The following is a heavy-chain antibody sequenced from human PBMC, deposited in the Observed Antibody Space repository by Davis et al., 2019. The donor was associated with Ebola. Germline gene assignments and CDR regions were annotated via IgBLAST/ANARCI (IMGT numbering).Heavy chain of an antibody. D-gene: IGHD3-3*01. V-gene: IGHV3-15*01. CDR3: TSQSRNYDFWSGYRYYFDY. CDR1: GFTFSNAW. J-gene: IGHJ4*02. Sequence: GESLKISCAASGFTFSNAWMSWVRQAPGKGLEWVGRIKRKTDGGTTDYAAPVKGRFTISRDDSKNTLYLQMNSLKTEDTAVYYCTSQSRNYDFWSGYRYYFDYWGQGTLVTVSS. CDR2: IKRKTDGGTT.